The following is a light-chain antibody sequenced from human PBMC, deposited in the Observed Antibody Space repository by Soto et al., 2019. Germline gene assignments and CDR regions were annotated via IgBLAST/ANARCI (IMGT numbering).Light chain of an antibody. Sequence: QSVLTQPPSVSEAPGQKVTISCSGSSSNIGNNYVSCYHQLPGTAPKLLIYDNTKRPSGIPDRFSGSKSGTSATLGITGLQTGDEADYYCGTLDSSLSAWVFGGGTKPTVL. CDR3: GTLDSSLSAWV. CDR2: DNT. V-gene: IGLV1-51*01. J-gene: IGLJ2*01. CDR1: SSNIGNNY.